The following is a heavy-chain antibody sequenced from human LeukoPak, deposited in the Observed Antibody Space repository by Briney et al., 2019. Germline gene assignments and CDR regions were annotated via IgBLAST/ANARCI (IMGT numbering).Heavy chain of an antibody. Sequence: SQPLSLPCGLSGHTVSTDSAAWHWSWKSRSRGLEWLGRTYCRSKWYKNHAVSGKSRITTNPDTSKNQFSLQLNSVTPEDTAVYYCTRDGSSSSCDYWGQGTLVTVSS. CDR1: GHTVSTDSAA. CDR2: TYCRSKWYK. J-gene: IGHJ4*02. CDR3: TRDGSSSSCDY. V-gene: IGHV6-1*01. D-gene: IGHD6-6*01.